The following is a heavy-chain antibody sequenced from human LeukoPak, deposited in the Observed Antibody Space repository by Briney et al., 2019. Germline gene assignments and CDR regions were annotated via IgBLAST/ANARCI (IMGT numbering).Heavy chain of an antibody. CDR2: IHYSGST. J-gene: IGHJ4*02. CDR3: ARGRGDLRSKRGKNNFDY. CDR1: GGSFSSYY. D-gene: IGHD3-10*01. V-gene: IGHV4-59*01. Sequence: SETLSLTCTVSGGSFSSYYWSWIRQSPGKGLEWIGDIHYSGSTNYNPSLKSRVTISVDPSKKQFSLKLRSATAADTAVYYCARGRGDLRSKRGKNNFDYWGQGTLVTVSS.